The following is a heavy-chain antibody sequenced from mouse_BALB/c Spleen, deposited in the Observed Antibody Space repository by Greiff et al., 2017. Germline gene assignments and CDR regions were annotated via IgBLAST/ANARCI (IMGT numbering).Heavy chain of an antibody. Sequence: QVQLKQSGPELVKPGASVKISCKASGYAFSSSWMNWVKQRPGQGLEWIGRIYPGDGDTNYNGKFKGKATLTADKSSSTAYMQLSSLTSVDSAVYFCARPGNYRYAMDYWGQGTSVTVSS. CDR2: IYPGDGDT. D-gene: IGHD2-1*01. CDR3: ARPGNYRYAMDY. CDR1: GYAFSSSW. J-gene: IGHJ4*01. V-gene: IGHV1-82*01.